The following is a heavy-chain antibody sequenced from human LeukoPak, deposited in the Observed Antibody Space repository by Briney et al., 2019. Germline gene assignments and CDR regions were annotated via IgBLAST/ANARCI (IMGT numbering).Heavy chain of an antibody. CDR1: GGSFSGYY. CDR3: ASQSYDILTGYKDY. J-gene: IGHJ4*02. D-gene: IGHD3-9*01. V-gene: IGHV4-34*01. Sequence: PSETLSLTCAVYGGSFSGYYWSWIRQPPGKGLEWIGEINHSGSTNYNPSLKSRVTISVDTSKNQFSLKLSSVTAADTAVYYCASQSYDILTGYKDYWGQGTLVTVSS. CDR2: INHSGST.